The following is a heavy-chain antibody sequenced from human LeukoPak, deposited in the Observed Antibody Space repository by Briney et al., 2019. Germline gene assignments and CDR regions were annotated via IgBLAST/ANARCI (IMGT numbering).Heavy chain of an antibody. D-gene: IGHD3-22*01. CDR2: INPSGGST. V-gene: IGHV1-46*01. Sequence: ASVKVSCKASGYTFTSYYKHWVRQAPGQGLEWMGIINPSGGSTSYAQKFQGRVTMTRDTSTSTVYMELSSLRSEDTAVYYCARALITMIVESWGQGTLVTVSS. J-gene: IGHJ5*02. CDR3: ARALITMIVES. CDR1: GYTFTSYY.